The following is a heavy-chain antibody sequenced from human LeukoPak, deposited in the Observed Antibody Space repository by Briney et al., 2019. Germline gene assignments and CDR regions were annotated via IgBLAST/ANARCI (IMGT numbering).Heavy chain of an antibody. J-gene: IGHJ4*02. Sequence: ASVTVSFTASGYTFTIYYMHWVRQAPGPGQEWMGIINPSGGSTSYAQKFQGRVTMTRDTSTSTVYMELSSLRSEDTAVYYCARDGVDTAMGTAGFFDYWGQGTLVTVSS. CDR2: INPSGGST. CDR1: GYTFTIYY. D-gene: IGHD5-18*01. CDR3: ARDGVDTAMGTAGFFDY. V-gene: IGHV1-46*01.